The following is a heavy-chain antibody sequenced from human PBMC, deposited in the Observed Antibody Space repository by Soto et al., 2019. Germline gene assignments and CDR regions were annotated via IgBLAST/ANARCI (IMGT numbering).Heavy chain of an antibody. Sequence: QVQLVQSGAEVKKPGSSVKVSCKASGGTFSSYAISWVRQAPGQGLEWMGGIIPIFGTANYAQKFQGRVTITADESTSTAYMELSSLRSEDTAVYDCARDGYYYDSSGYYYYFDYWGQGTLVTVSS. CDR2: IIPIFGTA. V-gene: IGHV1-69*12. D-gene: IGHD3-22*01. CDR3: ARDGYYYDSSGYYYYFDY. J-gene: IGHJ4*02. CDR1: GGTFSSYA.